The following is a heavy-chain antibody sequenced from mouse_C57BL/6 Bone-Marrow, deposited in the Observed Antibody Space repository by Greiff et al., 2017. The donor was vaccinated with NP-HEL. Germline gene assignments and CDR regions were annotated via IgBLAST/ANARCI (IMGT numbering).Heavy chain of an antibody. Sequence: DVQLQESGGGLVQPGESLKLSCESNEYEFPSHDMSWVRKTPEKRLELVAAINSDGGSTYYPDTMERRFIITRDNTKKTLYLQLSSLRSEDTALYYCARHERDQGKWGAYWGQGTLVTVSA. V-gene: IGHV5-2*01. CDR2: INSDGGST. CDR1: EYEFPSHD. J-gene: IGHJ3*01. D-gene: IGHD2-1*01. CDR3: ARHERDQGKWGAY.